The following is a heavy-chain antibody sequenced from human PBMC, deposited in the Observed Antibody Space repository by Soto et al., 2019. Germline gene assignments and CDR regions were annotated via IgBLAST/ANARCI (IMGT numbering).Heavy chain of an antibody. CDR2: IYYSGST. J-gene: IGHJ5*02. V-gene: IGHV4-59*01. D-gene: IGHD1-1*01. CDR3: ARENNWNGRWFDP. CDR1: GVTIRSYD. Sequence: PSVLMPLTNSVAGVTIRSYDWRWIRQPPGKGLEWIGYIYYSGSTNYNPSLKSRVTISVDTSKNQFSLKLSSVTAADTAVYYCARENNWNGRWFDPWGQGTLVTVSS.